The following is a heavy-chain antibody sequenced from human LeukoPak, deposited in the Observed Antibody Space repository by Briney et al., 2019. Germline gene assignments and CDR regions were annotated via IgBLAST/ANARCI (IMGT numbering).Heavy chain of an antibody. CDR3: ARGIESYGGYGY. CDR1: GGSISGSY. CDR2: MYNSGST. D-gene: IGHD4-17*01. J-gene: IGHJ4*02. Sequence: SETLSLTCTVSGGSISGSYWSWIRQPPGKGLEWIAYMYNSGSTNYNPSLKSRVTISIDTSKNQFSLKLSSLTAADTAIYYCARGIESYGGYGYWGQGILVTVSS. V-gene: IGHV4-59*01.